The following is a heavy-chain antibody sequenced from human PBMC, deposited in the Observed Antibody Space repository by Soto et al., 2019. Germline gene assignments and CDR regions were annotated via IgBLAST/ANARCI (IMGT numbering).Heavy chain of an antibody. CDR3: AKVFMYGSGYYDYFDY. V-gene: IGHV1-2*02. J-gene: IGHJ4*02. D-gene: IGHD3-22*01. CDR1: GYTFTTYD. CDR2: INPITGGT. Sequence: ASVKVSCKASGYTFTTYDINWVRQAPGQGLEWLGWINPITGGTNYAPKFQGRVTMTRDTSITTAYMELSRLRSDDTAVYYCAKVFMYGSGYYDYFDYWGQGTLVTVSS.